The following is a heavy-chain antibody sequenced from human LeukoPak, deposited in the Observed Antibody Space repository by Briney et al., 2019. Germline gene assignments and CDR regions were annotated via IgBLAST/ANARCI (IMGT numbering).Heavy chain of an antibody. CDR1: GGSISSYY. V-gene: IGHV4-4*07. D-gene: IGHD3-3*01. CDR2: IYTTVNT. Sequence: SETLSLTCSVSGGSISSYYWSWIRQPAGQGREWIGSIYTTVNTDYNPSLKSRLTMSVDTSKNQFSLNLSSVTAADTAVYYCARDARGWSGFDYWGQGTLVTVSS. J-gene: IGHJ4*02. CDR3: ARDARGWSGFDY.